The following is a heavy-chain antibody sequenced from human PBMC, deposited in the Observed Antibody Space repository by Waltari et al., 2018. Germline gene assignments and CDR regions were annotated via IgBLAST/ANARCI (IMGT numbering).Heavy chain of an antibody. CDR2: MNPNSGNT. Sequence: QVQLVQSGAEVKKPGASVKVSCKASGYTFTSYDINWVRQATGQGLEWMGWMNPNSGNTGYAQKFQGRVTITRNTSISTAYMELSSLRSEDTAVYYCARGRREPRRYYYYGMDVWGQGTTVTVSS. CDR3: ARGRREPRRYYYYGMDV. D-gene: IGHD1-26*01. CDR1: GYTFTSYD. V-gene: IGHV1-8*03. J-gene: IGHJ6*02.